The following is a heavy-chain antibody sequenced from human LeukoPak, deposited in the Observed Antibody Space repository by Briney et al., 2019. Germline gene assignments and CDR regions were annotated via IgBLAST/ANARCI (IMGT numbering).Heavy chain of an antibody. CDR1: GGTFGSYA. CDR3: ARVPLSGYYDSSGYMSY. Sequence: SVKVSCKASGGTFGSYAISWVRQAPGQGLEWMGRIIPIFGTANYAQKFQGRVTITTDESTSTAYMELSSLRSEDTAVYYCARVPLSGYYDSSGYMSYWGQGTLVTVSS. D-gene: IGHD3-22*01. J-gene: IGHJ4*02. CDR2: IIPIFGTA. V-gene: IGHV1-69*05.